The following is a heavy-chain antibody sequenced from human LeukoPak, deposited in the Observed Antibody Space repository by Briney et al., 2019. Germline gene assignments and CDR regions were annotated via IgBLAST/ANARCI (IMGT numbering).Heavy chain of an antibody. D-gene: IGHD1-26*01. CDR1: GGSISSYY. V-gene: IGHV4-59*08. J-gene: IGHJ5*02. Sequence: SETLSLTCTVSGGSISSYYWSWIRQPPGKGLEWIGYIHYSGSTNYNPSLKSRVTISVDTSKNQFSLKLSSVTAADTAVYYCARQVVGATGWFDPWGQGTLVTVSS. CDR2: IHYSGST. CDR3: ARQVVGATGWFDP.